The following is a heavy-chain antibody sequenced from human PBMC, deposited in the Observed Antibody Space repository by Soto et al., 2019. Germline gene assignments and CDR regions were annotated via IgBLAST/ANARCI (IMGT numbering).Heavy chain of an antibody. V-gene: IGHV3-23*01. J-gene: IGHJ6*02. CDR1: GFTFSSYA. D-gene: IGHD1-1*01. Sequence: EVQLLESGGGLVQPGGSLRLSCAASGFTFSSYAMSWVRQAPGKGLEWVSAISGSGGSTYYADSVKGRFTISRDNSKNTLYLQMNSLRAEDTAVYYCTETTANYYYYYGMDVWGQGTTVTVSS. CDR2: ISGSGGST. CDR3: TETTANYYYYYGMDV.